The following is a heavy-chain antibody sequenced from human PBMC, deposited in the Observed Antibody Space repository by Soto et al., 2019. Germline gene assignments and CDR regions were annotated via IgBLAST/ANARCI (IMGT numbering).Heavy chain of an antibody. CDR3: ARSRNSAVADSFDF. CDR1: GFIFRNYA. Sequence: LILSCTASGFIFRNYAIHWVRQAPGKGLEWVAVVSRDGSHKYYLDSVKGRFTISRDNSKDTVNLLMNSLRDDDSAMYYCARSRNSAVADSFDFWGQGTLVTVSS. CDR2: VSRDGSHK. J-gene: IGHJ4*02. D-gene: IGHD1-26*01. V-gene: IGHV3-30*04.